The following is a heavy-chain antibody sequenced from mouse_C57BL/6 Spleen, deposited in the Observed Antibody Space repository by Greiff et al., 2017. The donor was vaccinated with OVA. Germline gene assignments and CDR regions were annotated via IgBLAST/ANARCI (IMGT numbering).Heavy chain of an antibody. D-gene: IGHD1-1*01. V-gene: IGHV5-17*01. Sequence: EVKLVESGGGLVKPGGSLKLSCAASGFTFSDYGMHWVRQAPEKGLEWVAYISSGSSTIYYADTVKGRFTISRDNAKNTLFLQMTSLRSEDTAMYYCAALLPGAMDYWGQGTSVTVSS. CDR3: AALLPGAMDY. J-gene: IGHJ4*01. CDR1: GFTFSDYG. CDR2: ISSGSSTI.